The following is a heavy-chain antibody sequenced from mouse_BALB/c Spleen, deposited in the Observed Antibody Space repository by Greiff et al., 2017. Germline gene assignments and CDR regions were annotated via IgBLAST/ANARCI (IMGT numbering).Heavy chain of an antibody. CDR1: GFAFSSYD. D-gene: IGHD1-1*01. V-gene: IGHV5-12-1*01. CDR2: ISSGGGST. CDR3: ARRGNYYGSSYLWYWYFDV. Sequence: EVKLVESGGGLVKPGGSLKLSCAASGFAFSSYDMSWVRQTPEKRLEWVAYISSGGGSTYYPDTVKGRFTISRDNAKNTLYLQMSSLKSEDTAMYYCARRGNYYGSSYLWYWYFDVWGAGTTVTVSS. J-gene: IGHJ1*01.